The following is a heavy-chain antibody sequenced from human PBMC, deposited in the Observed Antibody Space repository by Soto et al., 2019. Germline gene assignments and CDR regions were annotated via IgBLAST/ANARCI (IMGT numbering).Heavy chain of an antibody. J-gene: IGHJ4*02. D-gene: IGHD3-22*01. Sequence: KPSETLSLTCTVSGGSISSSSYYWCWIRQPPGKGLEWIGSIYYSGSTYYNPSLKSRVTISVDTSKNQFSLKLGSVTAADTAVYYCARRRYYDSSGYYYVSPFDYWGQGTLVTVSS. CDR2: IYYSGST. CDR1: GGSISSSSYY. CDR3: ARRRYYDSSGYYYVSPFDY. V-gene: IGHV4-39*01.